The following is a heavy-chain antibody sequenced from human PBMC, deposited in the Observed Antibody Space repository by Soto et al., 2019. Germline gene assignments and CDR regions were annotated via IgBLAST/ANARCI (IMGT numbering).Heavy chain of an antibody. CDR2: IDPSDSYT. Sequence: GESLKISCKGSGYSFTSYWISWVRQMPGKGLEWMGRIDPSDSYTNYSPSFQGHVTISADKSISTAYLQWSSLKASDTAMYYCARSGTTSAAGYYYYGMDVWGQGTTVTVSS. D-gene: IGHD6-13*01. CDR3: ARSGTTSAAGYYYYGMDV. CDR1: GYSFTSYW. J-gene: IGHJ6*02. V-gene: IGHV5-10-1*01.